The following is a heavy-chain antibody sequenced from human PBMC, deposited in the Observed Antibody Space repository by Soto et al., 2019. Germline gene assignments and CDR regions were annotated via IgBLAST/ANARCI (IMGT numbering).Heavy chain of an antibody. J-gene: IGHJ6*03. CDR3: ARAETLLGYCSGGSCPKYYYYYYMDV. CDR2: TRNKANSYTT. D-gene: IGHD2-15*01. Sequence: GESLKISCAASGFTFSDHYMDWVHQAPGKGLEWVGRTRNKANSYTTEYAASVKGRFTISRDDSKNSLYLQMNSLKTEDTAVYYCARAETLLGYCSGGSCPKYYYYYYMDVWGKGTTVTVSS. V-gene: IGHV3-72*01. CDR1: GFTFSDHY.